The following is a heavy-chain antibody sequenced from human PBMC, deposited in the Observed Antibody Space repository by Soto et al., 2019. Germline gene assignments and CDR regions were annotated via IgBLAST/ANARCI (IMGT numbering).Heavy chain of an antibody. CDR1: GYTFTSYY. V-gene: IGHV1-46*01. J-gene: IGHJ3*02. Sequence: ASVKVSCKASGYTFTSYYMHWVRQAPGQGLEWMGIINPSGGSTSYAQKFQGRVTMTRGTSTSTVYMELSRLRSEDTAVYYCVRDREHIVVVTEQPNYAFDIWGQGTMVAVSS. CDR3: VRDREHIVVVTEQPNYAFDI. D-gene: IGHD2-21*02. CDR2: INPSGGST.